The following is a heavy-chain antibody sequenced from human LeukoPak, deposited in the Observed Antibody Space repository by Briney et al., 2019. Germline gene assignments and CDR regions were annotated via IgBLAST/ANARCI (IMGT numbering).Heavy chain of an antibody. Sequence: GGSLRLSCAASGFTFSSYGMHWVRQAPGKGLEWVAVIWYDGSNKYYADSVKGRFTISRDNSKNTLYLQMNSLRAEDTAVYYCAREGSADCYDSSGYYGIDYWGQGTLVTVSS. D-gene: IGHD3-22*01. CDR3: AREGSADCYDSSGYYGIDY. CDR2: IWYDGSNK. CDR1: GFTFSSYG. V-gene: IGHV3-33*01. J-gene: IGHJ4*02.